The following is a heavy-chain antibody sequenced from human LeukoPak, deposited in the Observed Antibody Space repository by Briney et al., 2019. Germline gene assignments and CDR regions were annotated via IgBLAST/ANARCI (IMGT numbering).Heavy chain of an antibody. Sequence: SETLSLTCTVSGYSISSGYYWGWIRQPPGKGLEWIGSIYHSGSTYYNPSLKSRVTISVDTSKNQFSLKLSSVTAADTAVYYCARDSYQPSSSWYPEYFQHWGQGTLVTVFS. D-gene: IGHD6-13*01. V-gene: IGHV4-38-2*02. CDR3: ARDSYQPSSSWYPEYFQH. J-gene: IGHJ1*01. CDR2: IYHSGST. CDR1: GYSISSGYY.